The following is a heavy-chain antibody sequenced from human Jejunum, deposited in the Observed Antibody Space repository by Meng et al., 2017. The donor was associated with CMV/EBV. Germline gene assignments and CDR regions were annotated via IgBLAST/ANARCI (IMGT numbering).Heavy chain of an antibody. Sequence: SSSSSSYYWAWIRQPPGKGLEWIGSIYYSGTTFYNPYLKSRVTISGDMSNNQFSLTLSSLTAADTAVFYCARGVLEVSNYYYGMDVWGQGTTVTVSS. J-gene: IGHJ6*02. CDR1: SSSSSSYY. CDR3: ARGVLEVSNYYYGMDV. D-gene: IGHD2-8*02. V-gene: IGHV4-39*01. CDR2: IYYSGTT.